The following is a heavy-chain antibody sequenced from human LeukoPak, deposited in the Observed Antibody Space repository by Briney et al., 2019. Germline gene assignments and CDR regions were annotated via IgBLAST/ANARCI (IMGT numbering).Heavy chain of an antibody. J-gene: IGHJ4*02. CDR3: ARDPGGGYFDY. D-gene: IGHD2-15*01. CDR2: LSIDGTNT. CDR1: GFTLSSSA. Sequence: PGGFLRLSCAASGFTLSSSAMHWVRQGPGKGLEWVAILSIDGTNTYYTDSVKGRFTIARDNSKNTLFLQMNSLRPEDTAMYYCARDPGGGYFDYWGQGTLVTVSS. V-gene: IGHV3-30-3*01.